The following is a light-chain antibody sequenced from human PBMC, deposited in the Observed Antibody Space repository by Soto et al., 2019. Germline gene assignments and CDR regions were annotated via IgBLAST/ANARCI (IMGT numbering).Light chain of an antibody. V-gene: IGLV2-23*02. CDR2: EVS. CDR1: RSDVGSYNL. CDR3: CSYAGSSTYYV. J-gene: IGLJ1*01. Sequence: QSALTQSASVSGSPGQSITISCTGTRSDVGSYNLVSWYQQHPGKAPKLMIYEVSKRPSGVSNRFSGSKSGNTASLTISGLQAEDEADYYCCSYAGSSTYYVFGTGTKLTVL.